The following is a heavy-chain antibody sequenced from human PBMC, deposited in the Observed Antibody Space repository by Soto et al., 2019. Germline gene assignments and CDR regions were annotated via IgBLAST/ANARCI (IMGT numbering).Heavy chain of an antibody. D-gene: IGHD6-19*01. CDR3: AKDTSPYSSGYDFDY. V-gene: IGHV3-23*01. CDR2: ISGSGGST. J-gene: IGHJ4*02. Sequence: EVQLLESGGGLVQPGGSLRLSCAASGFTFSSYAMSWVRQAPGKGLEWVSAISGSGGSTYYADSVKGRFTISRDNSKNTLYLQMNSLRAEATAVYYCAKDTSPYSSGYDFDYWGQGTLVTVSS. CDR1: GFTFSSYA.